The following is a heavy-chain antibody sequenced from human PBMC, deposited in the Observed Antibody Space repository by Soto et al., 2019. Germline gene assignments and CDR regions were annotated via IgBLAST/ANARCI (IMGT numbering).Heavy chain of an antibody. V-gene: IGHV3-74*01. Sequence: GGSLRLSXAVSGFTLSSYWMHWVRQTPGEGLVWVSRIHGDGSTASYADSVKGRFTISADSANSVLYLQMNSLIGEDTAVYYCARFSGFWSAIDYWGQGTLVTVS. CDR1: GFTLSSYW. D-gene: IGHD3-3*01. CDR2: IHGDGSTA. CDR3: ARFSGFWSAIDY. J-gene: IGHJ4*02.